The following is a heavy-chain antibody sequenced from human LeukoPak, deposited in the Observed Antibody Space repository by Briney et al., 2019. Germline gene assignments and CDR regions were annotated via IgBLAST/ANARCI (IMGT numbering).Heavy chain of an antibody. CDR1: GFTFSSYG. J-gene: IGHJ6*03. CDR2: ISGSGGST. D-gene: IGHD6-19*01. CDR3: AKVGLRSSGWTNYYYYMDV. Sequence: GGSLRLSCAASGFTFSSYGMSWVRQAPGKGLEWVSAISGSGGSTYYADSVKDRFTISRDNSKNTLYLQMNSLRAEDTAVYYCAKVGLRSSGWTNYYYYMDVWGKGTTVTISS. V-gene: IGHV3-23*01.